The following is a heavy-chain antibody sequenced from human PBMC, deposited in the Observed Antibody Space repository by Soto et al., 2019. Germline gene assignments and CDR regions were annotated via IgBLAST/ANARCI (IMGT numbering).Heavy chain of an antibody. V-gene: IGHV5-51*01. CDR3: XRTIASGWRDAFDI. CDR2: IYPGDSDT. Sequence: GESLKISCKGSGYRFTNYWIGWVRQMPGKGLEWMGIIYPGDSDTRYSPSFQGQVTISGDKSITTAYLQWSSLKASDTAMYYCXRTIASGWRDAFDIWGQGTMVTVSS. J-gene: IGHJ3*02. D-gene: IGHD6-19*01. CDR1: GYRFTNYW.